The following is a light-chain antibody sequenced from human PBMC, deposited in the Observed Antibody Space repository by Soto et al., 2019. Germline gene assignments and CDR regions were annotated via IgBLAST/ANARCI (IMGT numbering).Light chain of an antibody. Sequence: DVQMTQSPSTLSASVGDRVTITCRASQSIGDWLAWFQQKPGRAPKLLIYKASSLESGVPSTFSGSASGTEFTLTISSLQPDDFATYYCQQYYDYSWTFGQGTKVDSK. V-gene: IGKV1-5*03. CDR2: KAS. CDR3: QQYYDYSWT. CDR1: QSIGDW. J-gene: IGKJ1*01.